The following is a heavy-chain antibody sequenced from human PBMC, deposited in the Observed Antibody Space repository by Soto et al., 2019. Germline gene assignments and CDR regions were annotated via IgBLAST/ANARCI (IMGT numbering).Heavy chain of an antibody. V-gene: IGHV1-69*13. Sequence: ASVKVSCKASGGTFSSYAISWVRQAPGRGLEWMGGIIPIFGTANYAQKFQGRVTITADESTSTAYMGLSSLRSEDTAVYYCASESSGYSSARGWFDPWGQGTLVTVSS. D-gene: IGHD6-19*01. CDR3: ASESSGYSSARGWFDP. CDR1: GGTFSSYA. CDR2: IIPIFGTA. J-gene: IGHJ5*02.